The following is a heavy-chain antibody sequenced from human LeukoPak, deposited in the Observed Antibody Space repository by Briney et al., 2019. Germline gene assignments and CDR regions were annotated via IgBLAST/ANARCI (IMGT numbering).Heavy chain of an antibody. J-gene: IGHJ4*01. V-gene: IGHV3-20*04. Sequence: GESLRLSCAASGFSFDDYGMSWVRQAPGKGLEWVYGIKWNGGSTGYADSVKGRFTISRGNAKNSLYLQMNRLMRADTAVSFGWSPAVTTYDTFDYWGQGTLVTVSS. CDR3: WSPAVTTYDTFDY. CDR2: IKWNGGST. CDR1: GFSFDDYG. D-gene: IGHD4-11*01.